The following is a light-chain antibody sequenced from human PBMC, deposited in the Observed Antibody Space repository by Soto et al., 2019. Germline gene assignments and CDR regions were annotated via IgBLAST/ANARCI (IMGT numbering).Light chain of an antibody. CDR2: AAS. J-gene: IGKJ1*01. CDR1: QSISSY. Sequence: DIQMTQSPSSLSASVGDRVTITCRASQSISSYLHWYQQKPGKAPKLLIYAASSLQSGVPSRFSGSGSGTDFTLTISSLQPEDFATYYCQQSYRTPPTFGQGTKVEIK. V-gene: IGKV1-39*01. CDR3: QQSYRTPPT.